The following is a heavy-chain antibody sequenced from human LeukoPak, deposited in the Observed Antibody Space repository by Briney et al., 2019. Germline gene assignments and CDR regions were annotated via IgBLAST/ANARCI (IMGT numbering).Heavy chain of an antibody. D-gene: IGHD3-22*01. CDR3: ARALEYYYDSSGYPGRTCHFDY. V-gene: IGHV4-31*03. J-gene: IGHJ4*02. Sequence: SETLSLTCTVSGGSISSGGYYWSWIRQHPGKGLEWIGYIYYSGSTYYNPSLKSRVTISVATSKNQFSLKLSSVTAADTAVYYCARALEYYYDSSGYPGRTCHFDYWVQGTLVTVCS. CDR1: GGSISSGGYY. CDR2: IYYSGST.